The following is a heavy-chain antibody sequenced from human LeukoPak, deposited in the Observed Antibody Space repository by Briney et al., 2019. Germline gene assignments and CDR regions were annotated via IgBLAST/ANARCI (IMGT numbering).Heavy chain of an antibody. J-gene: IGHJ4*02. V-gene: IGHV1-2*02. D-gene: IGHD5-12*01. CDR3: ARAPKSGPNMWYFDY. Sequence: ASVKVSCKTSGYTFTGYYMHWVRQAPGQGLEWMGWINPNNGVTDYAQRFQGRVIMTRDTSISTVYMELSGLKSDDTAVYYCARAPKSGPNMWYFDYWGQGTLVTVSS. CDR1: GYTFTGYY. CDR2: INPNNGVT.